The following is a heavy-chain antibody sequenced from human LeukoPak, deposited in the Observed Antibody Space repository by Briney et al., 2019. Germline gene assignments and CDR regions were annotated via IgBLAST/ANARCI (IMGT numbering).Heavy chain of an antibody. Sequence: GGSLRLSCAASGFTFSTYAMSWVRQAPGKGLEWVSAISGSGGGGATSYADSVKGRFTISRDNSKNTLYLQMNSLRAEDTAVYYCARSFGYYSTSGYYYWGQGTLVTVPS. J-gene: IGHJ4*02. CDR1: GFTFSTYA. CDR2: ISGSGGGGAT. D-gene: IGHD3-3*01. V-gene: IGHV3-23*01. CDR3: ARSFGYYSTSGYYY.